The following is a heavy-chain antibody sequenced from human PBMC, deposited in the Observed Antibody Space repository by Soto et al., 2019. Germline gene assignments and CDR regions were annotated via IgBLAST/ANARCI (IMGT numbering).Heavy chain of an antibody. Sequence: QVQLVQSGADVKRPGASVRVSCKPSGYPFTDLYIHWVRLAPGLGLEWMGWIDPRSGASRKTQKFQGRFTLTRDTSTSTVYMELFSLRSDDTAVHDCARDNYGPLDYWGQGTLVTVSS. D-gene: IGHD3-16*01. J-gene: IGHJ4*02. V-gene: IGHV1-2*02. CDR1: GYPFTDLY. CDR3: ARDNYGPLDY. CDR2: IDPRSGAS.